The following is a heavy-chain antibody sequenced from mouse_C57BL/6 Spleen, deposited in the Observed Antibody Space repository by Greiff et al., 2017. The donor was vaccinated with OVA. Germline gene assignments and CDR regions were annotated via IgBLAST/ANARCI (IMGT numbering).Heavy chain of an antibody. CDR2: ISYDGSN. V-gene: IGHV3-6*01. CDR3: AREGYDYDVYFDY. J-gene: IGHJ2*01. D-gene: IGHD2-4*01. Sequence: EVQRVESGPGLVKPSQSLSLTCSVTGYSITSGYYWNWIRQFPGNKLEWMGYISYDGSNNYNPSLKNRISITRDTSKNQFFLKLNSVTTEDTATYYCAREGYDYDVYFDYWGQGTTLTVSS. CDR1: GYSITSGYY.